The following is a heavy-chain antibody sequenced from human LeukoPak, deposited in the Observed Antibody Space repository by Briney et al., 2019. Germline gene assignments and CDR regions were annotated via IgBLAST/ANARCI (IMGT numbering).Heavy chain of an antibody. CDR3: AKPASYYGSGIY. J-gene: IGHJ4*02. D-gene: IGHD3-10*01. CDR1: GFTFSSYG. Sequence: PGGSLRLSCAASGFTFSSYGMSWVRQAPGKGLEWVSAISGSGGSTYYADSVKGRFTISRDNSKNTLSLQMNSLRAEDTAVYYCAKPASYYGSGIYWGQGTLVTVSS. CDR2: ISGSGGST. V-gene: IGHV3-23*01.